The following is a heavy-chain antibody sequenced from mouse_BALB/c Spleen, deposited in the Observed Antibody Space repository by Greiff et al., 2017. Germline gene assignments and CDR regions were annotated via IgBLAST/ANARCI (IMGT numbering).Heavy chain of an antibody. CDR1: GFTFSNYW. V-gene: IGHV6-6*02. J-gene: IGHJ4*01. CDR2: IRLKSNNYAT. D-gene: IGHD2-4*01. CDR3: TRGEYDYVDAMDY. Sequence: EVKLMESGGGLVQPGGSMKLSCVASGFTFSNYWMNWVRQSPEKGLEWVAEIRLKSNNYATHYAESVKGRFTISRDDSKSSVYLQMNNLRAEDTGIYYCTRGEYDYVDAMDYWGQGTSVTVSS.